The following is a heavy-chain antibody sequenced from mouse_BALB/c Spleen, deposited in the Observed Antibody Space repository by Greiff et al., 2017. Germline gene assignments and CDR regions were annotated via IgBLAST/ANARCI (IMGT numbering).Heavy chain of an antibody. Sequence: DVQLVESGGGLVKPGGSLKLSCAASGFTFSSYTMSWVRQTPEKRLEWVATISSGGSYTYYPDSVKGRFTISRDNAKNTLYLQMSSLKSEDTAMYYCTRDYGSSYEDAMDYWGQGTSVTVSS. D-gene: IGHD1-1*01. V-gene: IGHV5-6-4*01. CDR3: TRDYGSSYEDAMDY. CDR2: ISSGGSYT. CDR1: GFTFSSYT. J-gene: IGHJ4*01.